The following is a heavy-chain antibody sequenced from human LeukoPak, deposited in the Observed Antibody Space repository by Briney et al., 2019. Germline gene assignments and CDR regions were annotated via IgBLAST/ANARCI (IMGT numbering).Heavy chain of an antibody. CDR3: ARRVQKLVATSWFDP. V-gene: IGHV1-2*02. CDR2: INPKNGDT. Sequence: ASVKVSCKASGYTFDDEYIHWVRQAPGLGLEWMGWINPKNGDTNYAQKFQGRVTMTRDTSISTAYMELRRLKSDDSADYYCARRVQKLVATSWFDPWGQGTLVTVSS. D-gene: IGHD5-12*01. CDR1: GYTFDDEY. J-gene: IGHJ5*02.